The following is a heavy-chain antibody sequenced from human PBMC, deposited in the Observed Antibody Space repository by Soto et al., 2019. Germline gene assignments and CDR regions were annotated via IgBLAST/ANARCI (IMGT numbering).Heavy chain of an antibody. D-gene: IGHD4-17*01. Sequence: QVQLVESGGGVVQPGRSLRLSCAASGFTFSSYAMHWVRQAPGKGLEWVAVISYDGSNKYYADSVKGRFTISRDNSKNTLYLQMTSLRAEDTAVYYCARAPLTTVTTKRVFDYWGQGTLVTVSS. CDR3: ARAPLTTVTTKRVFDY. V-gene: IGHV3-30-3*01. CDR2: ISYDGSNK. CDR1: GFTFSSYA. J-gene: IGHJ4*02.